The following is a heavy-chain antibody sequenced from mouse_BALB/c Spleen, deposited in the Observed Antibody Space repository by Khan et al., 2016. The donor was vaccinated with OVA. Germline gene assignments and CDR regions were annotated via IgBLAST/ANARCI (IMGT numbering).Heavy chain of an antibody. CDR3: ARHGTTSWFAY. Sequence: IQLVQSGPELMKPGASVKISCKASGYSFSTYYIHWVTLTHGKTLEWIGYIDPFNGGVTYNQKFKGKATLTIDKSSSTAYMHLTSLTSEDSAVYYCARHGTTSWFAYWGQGTLVTGSA. J-gene: IGHJ3*01. D-gene: IGHD1-1*01. CDR2: IDPFNGGV. V-gene: IGHV1S135*01. CDR1: GYSFSTYY.